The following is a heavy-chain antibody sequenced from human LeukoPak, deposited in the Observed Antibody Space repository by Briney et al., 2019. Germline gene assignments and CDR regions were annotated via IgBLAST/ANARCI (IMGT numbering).Heavy chain of an antibody. V-gene: IGHV4-39*07. J-gene: IGHJ4*02. D-gene: IGHD2-15*01. CDR3: ASGTEYCSGGSCSRYFDY. CDR2: INHSGST. Sequence: NPSETLSLTCTVSGGSISSSSYYWGWIRQPPGKGLEWIGEINHSGSTNYNPSLKSRVTISVDTSKNQFSLKLSSVTAADTAVYYCASGTEYCSGGSCSRYFDYWGQGTLVTVSS. CDR1: GGSISSSSYY.